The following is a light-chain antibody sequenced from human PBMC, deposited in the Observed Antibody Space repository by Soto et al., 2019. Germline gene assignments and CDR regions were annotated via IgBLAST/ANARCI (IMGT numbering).Light chain of an antibody. V-gene: IGLV1-40*01. Sequence: HSALAQPPAVSGAPGQRVTIPGTGRSSNMGAGFDVHWYQQLEGTAPKLLIDGNNNRPSEVPERFSGSKSGTAASLAITELQAEDEADYCCQSYDISLSPVAFGGGTKVTVL. CDR1: SSNMGAGFD. CDR3: QSYDISLSPVA. CDR2: GNN. J-gene: IGLJ2*01.